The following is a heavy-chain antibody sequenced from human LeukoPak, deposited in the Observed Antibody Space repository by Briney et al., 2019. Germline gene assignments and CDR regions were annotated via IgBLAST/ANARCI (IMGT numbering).Heavy chain of an antibody. J-gene: IGHJ4*02. D-gene: IGHD5-18*01. Sequence: SETLSLTCTVSGGSVSGGSISSYYWSWIRQPPGKGLEWIGYTYYSGSTNYNPSLKSRVTISVDTSKNQFSLKLSSVTAADTAVYYCARWGIQLRGYYFDYWGQGTLVTVSS. CDR3: ARWGIQLRGYYFDY. CDR2: TYYSGST. V-gene: IGHV4-61*01. CDR1: GGSVSGGSISSYY.